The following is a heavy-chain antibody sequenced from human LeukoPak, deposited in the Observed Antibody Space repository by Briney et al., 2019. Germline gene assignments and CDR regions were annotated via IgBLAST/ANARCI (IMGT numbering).Heavy chain of an antibody. CDR1: GVSISSGSYY. CDR3: ARHQEGEYFGELFDY. Sequence: SETLSLTCSVSGVSISSGSYYWGWIRQPPGKGLEWIGSVHYSGSAHYNPSLKSRATISVDTSNNQFSLKLSSVTAADTAVYYCARHQEGEYFGELFDYWGQGTLVTVSS. CDR2: VHYSGSA. D-gene: IGHD3-10*01. J-gene: IGHJ4*02. V-gene: IGHV4-39*01.